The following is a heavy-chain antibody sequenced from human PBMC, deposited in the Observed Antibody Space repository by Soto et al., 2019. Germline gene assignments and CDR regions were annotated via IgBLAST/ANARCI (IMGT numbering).Heavy chain of an antibody. D-gene: IGHD2-2*01. CDR2: INHSGST. V-gene: IGHV4-34*01. Sequence: PSETLSLTCAVYGGSFSGYYGSWIRQPPGKGLEWIGEINHSGSTNYNPSLKSRVTISVDTSKNQFSLKLSSVTAADTAVYYCARGVIVVVPAAIEYYYYYGMDGWGQGTTVTVSS. J-gene: IGHJ6*02. CDR3: ARGVIVVVPAAIEYYYYYGMDG. CDR1: GGSFSGYY.